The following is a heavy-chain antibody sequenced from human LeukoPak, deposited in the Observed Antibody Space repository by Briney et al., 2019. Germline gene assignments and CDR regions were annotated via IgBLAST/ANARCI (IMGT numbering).Heavy chain of an antibody. CDR3: ARVGGSGSYYNRLYYYYYMDV. D-gene: IGHD3-10*01. CDR2: INPNSGGT. CDR1: GYTFTGYY. Sequence: ASVKVSCKASGYTFTGYYMHWVRQAPGQGLEWMGWINPNSGGTNYAQKFQGRVTMTRDTSISTAYMELSRLRSDDTAVYYCARVGGSGSYYNRLYYYYYMDVWGKGTTVTISS. J-gene: IGHJ6*03. V-gene: IGHV1-2*02.